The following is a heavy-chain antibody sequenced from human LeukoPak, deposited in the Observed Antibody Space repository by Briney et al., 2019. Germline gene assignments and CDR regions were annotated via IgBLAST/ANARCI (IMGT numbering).Heavy chain of an antibody. J-gene: IGHJ5*02. Sequence: SETLSLTCTVSGYSISSGYYWGWIRQPPGKGLEWIGSIYHSGSTYYNPSLRSRVTISVDTSKNQFSLKLSSVTAADTAVYYCARIYNCFDPWGQGTLVTVSS. CDR3: ARIYNCFDP. CDR2: IYHSGST. V-gene: IGHV4-38-2*02. CDR1: GYSISSGYY.